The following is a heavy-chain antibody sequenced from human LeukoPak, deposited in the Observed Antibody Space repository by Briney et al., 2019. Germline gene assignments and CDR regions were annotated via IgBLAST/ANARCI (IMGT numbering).Heavy chain of an antibody. CDR1: GFTFSSYW. V-gene: IGHV3-7*01. CDR3: AREDYYYGMDV. Sequence: GGSLRLSCAASGFTFSSYWMSWGRHAPGNGLERVANIKQDGSEKYYVDSVKGRFTISRDNAKNSLYLQMNSLRAEDTAVYYCAREDYYYGMDVWGQGTTVTVSS. J-gene: IGHJ6*02. CDR2: IKQDGSEK.